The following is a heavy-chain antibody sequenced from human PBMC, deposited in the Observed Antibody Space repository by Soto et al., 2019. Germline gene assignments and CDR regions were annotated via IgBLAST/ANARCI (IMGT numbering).Heavy chain of an antibody. CDR2: IKSKTDGGTT. V-gene: IGHV3-15*07. CDR3: TTDSYSTIIIVRFDY. D-gene: IGHD3-22*01. J-gene: IGHJ4*01. Sequence: GGSLRLSGAASGFTFTNAWINCVRQSRGKGLEGVGRIKSKTDGGTTDYAEPVKGRFAISRDDSNNMVYLQMNSLKIEDTAVYYCTTDSYSTIIIVRFDYWGQGTLVTVSS. CDR1: GFTFTNAW.